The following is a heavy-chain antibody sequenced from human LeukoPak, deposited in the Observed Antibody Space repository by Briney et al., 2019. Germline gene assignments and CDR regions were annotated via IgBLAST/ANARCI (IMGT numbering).Heavy chain of an antibody. CDR3: ATVDYYGSGSYYCLRY. V-gene: IGHV1-24*01. CDR2: FDPEDGET. J-gene: IGHJ4*02. CDR1: GYTLTELS. D-gene: IGHD3-10*01. Sequence: ASVKVSCKVSGYTLTELSMHWVRQAPGKGLEWMGGFDPEDGETIYAQKFQGRVTMTEDTPTDTAYMELSSLRSEDTAVYYCATVDYYGSGSYYCLRYWGQGTLVTVSS.